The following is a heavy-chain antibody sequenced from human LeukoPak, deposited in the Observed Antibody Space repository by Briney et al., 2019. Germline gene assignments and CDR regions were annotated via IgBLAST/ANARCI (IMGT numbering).Heavy chain of an antibody. CDR3: ARDLPYENFDY. CDR1: GFTFSSYT. Sequence: PGGSLRLSCAASGFTFSSYTMNWVRQAPGKGLEWVSSISSSSSSYIYYADSVKGRFTISRDNAKNSLYLQMNSLRAEDTAVYYCARDLPYENFDYWGQGTLVTVSS. J-gene: IGHJ4*02. CDR2: ISSSSSSYI. D-gene: IGHD2-8*01. V-gene: IGHV3-21*01.